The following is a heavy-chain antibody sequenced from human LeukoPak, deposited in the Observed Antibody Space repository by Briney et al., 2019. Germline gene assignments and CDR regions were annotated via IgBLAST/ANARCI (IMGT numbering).Heavy chain of an antibody. Sequence: GGSLRLSCAAPGFTFSTYGIHWVRQAPGKGLEWVPAISGRGGGTYYADSVKGRFTISRDNAKNSLYLQMNSLRAEDTAVYYCARGSGCSSTSCYTFEYYYYYGMDVWGQGTTVTVSS. D-gene: IGHD2-2*02. CDR3: ARGSGCSSTSCYTFEYYYYYGMDV. CDR2: ISGRGGGT. V-gene: IGHV3-21*01. CDR1: GFTFSTYG. J-gene: IGHJ6*02.